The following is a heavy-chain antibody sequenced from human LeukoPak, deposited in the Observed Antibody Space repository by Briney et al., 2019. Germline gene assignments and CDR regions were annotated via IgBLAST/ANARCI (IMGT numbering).Heavy chain of an antibody. CDR3: AKRSSTSSGYFDF. D-gene: IGHD3-22*01. J-gene: IGHJ4*02. CDR1: GFTFSSYW. CDR2: INSDGSST. Sequence: GGSLRLSCAASGFTFSSYWMHWVRHAPGKGLVWVSRINSDGSSTSYADSVKGRFTISRDNAKNTLYLQMNSLRAEDTAIYYCAKRSSTSSGYFDFWGRGTLVTVSS. V-gene: IGHV3-74*01.